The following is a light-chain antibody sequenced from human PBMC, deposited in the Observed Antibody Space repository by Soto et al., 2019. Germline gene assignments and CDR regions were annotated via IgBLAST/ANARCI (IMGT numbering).Light chain of an antibody. Sequence: QSVLTQPPSASGTPGQRVTLSCSGSSSNIGNNYVYWYQQVPGTAPKLLMYRINQRPSGVPDRFSGSKSGTSASLAISGLRSEDETDYYCAAWDDSLSGWVFGGGTKLTVL. CDR1: SSNIGNNY. V-gene: IGLV1-47*01. CDR2: RIN. J-gene: IGLJ3*02. CDR3: AAWDDSLSGWV.